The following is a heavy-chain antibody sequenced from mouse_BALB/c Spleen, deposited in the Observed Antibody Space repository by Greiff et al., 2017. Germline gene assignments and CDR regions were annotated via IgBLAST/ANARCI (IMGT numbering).Heavy chain of an antibody. V-gene: IGHV5-17*02. J-gene: IGHJ4*01. D-gene: IGHD2-4*01. CDR1: GFTFSSFG. CDR3: AILTTMTATGYAMDY. CDR2: ISSGSSTI. Sequence: EVMLVESGGGLVKPGGSLKLSCAASGFTFSSFGMHWVRQAPEKGLEWVAYISSGSSTIYYADTVKGRCTISRDNPKNTLFLQMTSLRSEDTAMYYCAILTTMTATGYAMDYWGQGTSVTVSS.